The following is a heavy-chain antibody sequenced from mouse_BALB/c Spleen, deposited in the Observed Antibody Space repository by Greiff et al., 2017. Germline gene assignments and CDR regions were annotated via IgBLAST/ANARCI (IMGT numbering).Heavy chain of an antibody. J-gene: IGHJ2*01. D-gene: IGHD1-2*01. CDR3: ARALLRLPNFDY. Sequence: EVKLVESGGGLVKPGGSLKLSCAASGFTFSSYAMSWVRQTPEKRLEWVASISSGGSTYYPDSVKGRCTISRDNARNILYLQMSSLRSEDTAMYYCARALLRLPNFDYWGQGTTLTVSS. CDR2: ISSGGST. CDR1: GFTFSSYA. V-gene: IGHV5-6-5*01.